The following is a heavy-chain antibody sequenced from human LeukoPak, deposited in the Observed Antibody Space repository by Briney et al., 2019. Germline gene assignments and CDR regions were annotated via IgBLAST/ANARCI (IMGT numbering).Heavy chain of an antibody. CDR1: GFTFSSYW. D-gene: IGHD6-13*01. CDR2: INSDGSST. J-gene: IGHJ4*02. V-gene: IGHV3-74*01. Sequence: GGSLRLSCAASGFTFSSYWMHWVRQAPGKGLVWVSRINSDGSSTSYADSVKGRFTISRDNAKNTLYLQTNSLRAEDTAVYYCARVAYSSSWYVSSSLHLDYWGQGTLVTVSS. CDR3: ARVAYSSSWYVSSSLHLDY.